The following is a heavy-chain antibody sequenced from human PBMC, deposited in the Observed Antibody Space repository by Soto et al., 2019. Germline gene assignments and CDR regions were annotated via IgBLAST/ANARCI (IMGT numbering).Heavy chain of an antibody. V-gene: IGHV5-51*01. CDR2: IYPGDSDT. CDR1: GYRFTSYW. J-gene: IGHJ4*02. CDR3: AGRAVADSFDH. Sequence: GESLKISCKGSGYRFTSYWSGWVRQMPGKGLEWMGIIYPGDSDTRYSPSFQGQVTISADKSISTAYLQWSSLKASDPALYYCAGRAVADSFDHLGQGTLVTVSS. D-gene: IGHD6-19*01.